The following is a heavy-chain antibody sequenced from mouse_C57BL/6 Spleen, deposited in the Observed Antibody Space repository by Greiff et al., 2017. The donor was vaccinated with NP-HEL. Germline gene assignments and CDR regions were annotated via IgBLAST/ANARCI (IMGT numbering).Heavy chain of an antibody. D-gene: IGHD6-1*01. CDR2: IDTETGGT. CDR3: TRRSSYAMDY. Sequence: QVQLQQSGAELVRPGASVTLSCKASGYTFTDYEMHWVKQTPVHGLEWIGAIDTETGGTASNQKFKGNAILTEDKSSSTAYMELRSLTAEDSAVYYCTRRSSYAMDYWGQGTSVTVSS. V-gene: IGHV1-15*01. J-gene: IGHJ4*01. CDR1: GYTFTDYE.